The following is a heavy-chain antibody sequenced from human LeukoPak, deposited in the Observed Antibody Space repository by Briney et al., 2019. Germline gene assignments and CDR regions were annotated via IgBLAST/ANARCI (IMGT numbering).Heavy chain of an antibody. Sequence: GGSLRLSCAASGFTFSNYWMHWVRQAPGKGLVWVSRIHSDGSSTTYADSVKGRFTISRDNAKNTLYLQMNSLRAEDTTVYYCAKGGSKAPDYWGQGTLVTVSS. D-gene: IGHD4-11*01. CDR1: GFTFSNYW. V-gene: IGHV3-74*01. J-gene: IGHJ4*02. CDR3: AKGGSKAPDY. CDR2: IHSDGSST.